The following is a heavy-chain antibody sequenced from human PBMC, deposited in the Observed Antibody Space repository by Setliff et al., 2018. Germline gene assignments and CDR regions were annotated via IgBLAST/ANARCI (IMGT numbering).Heavy chain of an antibody. D-gene: IGHD3-16*01. CDR1: GFTFNNFA. Sequence: PGGSLRLSCAASGFTFNNFAMHWVRQAPGKGLEWVAGLWFDGTKKTYGNSVKGRFTISRDNSKNTLSLEMNSLRVEDTAVYYCTKARKRINWGIQNYYGMDVWGQGTTVTVSS. V-gene: IGHV3-33*06. CDR2: LWFDGTKK. CDR3: TKARKRINWGIQNYYGMDV. J-gene: IGHJ6*02.